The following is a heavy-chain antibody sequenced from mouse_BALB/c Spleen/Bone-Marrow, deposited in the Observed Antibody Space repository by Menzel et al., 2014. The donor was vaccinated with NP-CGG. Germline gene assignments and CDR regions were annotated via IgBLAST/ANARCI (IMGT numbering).Heavy chain of an antibody. CDR1: GFTFRSFG. D-gene: IGHD2-3*01. V-gene: IGHV5-17*02. Sequence: DVKLVESGGGLVQPGGPRKLSCAASGFTFRSFGMHWARQAPEKGLEWVAYISGGTSTIYYADTVKGRFTISRDNPNNTLFLQMTSLRSEDTAMYYCVRGGYYVPSYFDSWGQGTTLTVSS. J-gene: IGHJ2*01. CDR2: ISGGTSTI. CDR3: VRGGYYVPSYFDS.